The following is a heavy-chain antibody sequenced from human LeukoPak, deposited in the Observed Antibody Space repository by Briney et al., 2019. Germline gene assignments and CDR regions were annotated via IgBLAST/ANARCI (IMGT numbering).Heavy chain of an antibody. Sequence: PGGSLRLSCAASGFTFSSYAMSGVRQAPGKGLEWVSAISGSGGSTYYADSVKGRFTISRDNSKNTLYLQMNSLRAEDTAVYYCAKSWFGELLTVYFDYWGQGTLVTVSS. J-gene: IGHJ4*02. CDR2: ISGSGGST. CDR1: GFTFSSYA. V-gene: IGHV3-23*01. D-gene: IGHD3-10*01. CDR3: AKSWFGELLTVYFDY.